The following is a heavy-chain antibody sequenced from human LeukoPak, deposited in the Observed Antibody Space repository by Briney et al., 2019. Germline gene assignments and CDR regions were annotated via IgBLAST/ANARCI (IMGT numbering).Heavy chain of an antibody. CDR2: IRSNGGST. CDR3: VKDPSYYYDSSGSPGAFDI. V-gene: IGHV3-64D*06. CDR1: GFTFSSYA. D-gene: IGHD3-22*01. Sequence: GGSLRLSCSASGFTFSSYAMHWVRQAPGKGLEYVSAIRSNGGSTYYADSVKGRFTISRDNSKNTLYLQMSSLRAEDTAVYYCVKDPSYYYDSSGSPGAFDIWGQGTMVTVSS. J-gene: IGHJ3*02.